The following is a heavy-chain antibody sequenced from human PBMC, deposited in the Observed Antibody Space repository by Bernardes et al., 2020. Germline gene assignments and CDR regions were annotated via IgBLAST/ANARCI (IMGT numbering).Heavy chain of an antibody. Sequence: SETLSLTCTVSGGSISSSSYYWGWLRQPPGKGLEWIGSIYYSGSTYYNPSLKSRVTISVDTSKNQFSLKLSSVTAADTAVYYCARLPVRVAGTGWGQGTLVTVSS. D-gene: IGHD6-19*01. CDR1: GGSISSSSYY. CDR2: IYYSGST. J-gene: IGHJ4*02. V-gene: IGHV4-39*01. CDR3: ARLPVRVAGTG.